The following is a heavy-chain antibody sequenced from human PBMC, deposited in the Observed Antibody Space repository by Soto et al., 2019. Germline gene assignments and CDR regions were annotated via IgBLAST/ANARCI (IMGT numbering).Heavy chain of an antibody. V-gene: IGHV3-23*01. Sequence: GGSLRLSCAASGFTFGSYAMTWVRQAPGKGLEWVSAISGGGGSTYYADSVKGRFTISRDNSKNTLYLQMNSLRAEDTAVYYCAKTVEMATIRPFDYWGQGTVVTVYS. CDR3: AKTVEMATIRPFDY. CDR1: GFTFGSYA. D-gene: IGHD5-12*01. J-gene: IGHJ4*02. CDR2: ISGGGGST.